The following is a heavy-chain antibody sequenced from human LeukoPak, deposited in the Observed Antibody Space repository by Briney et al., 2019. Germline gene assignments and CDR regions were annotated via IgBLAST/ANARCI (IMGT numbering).Heavy chain of an antibody. CDR1: GFTFSDSA. CDR3: ARDIELSC. V-gene: IGHV3-23*01. J-gene: IGHJ4*02. CDR2: ISASGGNS. Sequence: GGSQRLSCEASGFTFSDSAMSWVRQASGRGLEWVSLISASGGNSYYADSVKGRFTVSRDSSKNTLHLQMNSLRAEDTAVYYCARDIELSCWGQGTLVTVSS. D-gene: IGHD1-26*01.